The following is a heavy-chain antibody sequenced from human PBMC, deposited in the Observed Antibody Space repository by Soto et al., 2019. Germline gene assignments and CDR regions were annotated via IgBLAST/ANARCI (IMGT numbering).Heavy chain of an antibody. CDR2: ISSSSSTI. V-gene: IGHV3-48*01. Sequence: PGGSLGLSCAASGFTFSSYSMNWVRQAPGKGLEWVSYISSSSSTIYYADSVKGRFTISRDNAKNSLYLQMNSLRAEDTAVYYCARYKGYCSGGSCYPDYWGQGTLVTVSS. CDR1: GFTFSSYS. CDR3: ARYKGYCSGGSCYPDY. J-gene: IGHJ4*02. D-gene: IGHD2-15*01.